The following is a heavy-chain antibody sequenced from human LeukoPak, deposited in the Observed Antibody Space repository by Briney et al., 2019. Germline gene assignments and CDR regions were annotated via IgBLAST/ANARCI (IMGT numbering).Heavy chain of an antibody. V-gene: IGHV4-34*01. CDR3: ARGIRITMIVVVINYYYYMDV. Sequence: PSETLSLTCAVYGGSFSGYYWSWIRQPPGEGLEWIGEINHSGSTNYNPSLKSRVTISVDTSKNQFSLKLSSVTAADTAVYYCARGIRITMIVVVINYYYYMDVWGKGTTVTVSS. D-gene: IGHD3-22*01. J-gene: IGHJ6*03. CDR1: GGSFSGYY. CDR2: INHSGST.